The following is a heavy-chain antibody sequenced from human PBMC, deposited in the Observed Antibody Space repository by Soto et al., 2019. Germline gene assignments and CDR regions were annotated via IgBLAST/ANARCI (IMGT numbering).Heavy chain of an antibody. J-gene: IGHJ4*02. CDR1: GFTFSTYT. Sequence: EVQLLESGGGLVLPGGSLRLSCVASGFTFSTYTMSWVRQAPGKGLEWVSVISGSAGSSGPSYADSVQGRFSISRDNARNTLYLQMNSLRGEDTAMYYCAKARCSTANCYVPEYWGQGTRVTVSS. CDR3: AKARCSTANCYVPEY. V-gene: IGHV3-23*01. CDR2: ISGSAGSSGP. D-gene: IGHD2-2*01.